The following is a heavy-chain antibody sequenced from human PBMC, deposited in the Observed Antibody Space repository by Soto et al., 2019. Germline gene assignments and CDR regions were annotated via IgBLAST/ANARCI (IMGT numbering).Heavy chain of an antibody. J-gene: IGHJ6*02. Sequence: SETLSLTCTVSGGSISSYYWSWIRQPPGKGLEWIGYIYYGGSTNYNPSLKSRVTISVDTSKNQLSLKLSSVTAADTAVYYCARTYYDFWSGYFIPGYYGMDVWGQGTTVTVS. CDR1: GGSISSYY. V-gene: IGHV4-59*01. CDR2: IYYGGST. CDR3: ARTYYDFWSGYFIPGYYGMDV. D-gene: IGHD3-3*01.